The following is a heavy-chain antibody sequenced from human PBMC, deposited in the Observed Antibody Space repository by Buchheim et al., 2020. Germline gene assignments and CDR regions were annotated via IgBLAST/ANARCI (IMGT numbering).Heavy chain of an antibody. V-gene: IGHV1-46*03. CDR3: ARANRNVFDWYFDL. J-gene: IGHJ2*01. D-gene: IGHD2/OR15-2a*01. CDR2: MNPSDGSY. Sequence: QVQLVQSGAEVKKPGASVKVSCKASGYTLTSYYMNWGRQAPGQGLEWMGIMNPSDGSYSYAQSFQGRVAMTRDTSSNTVYIDLSSLISEDTAVYYCARANRNVFDWYFDLWGRGTL. CDR1: GYTLTSYY.